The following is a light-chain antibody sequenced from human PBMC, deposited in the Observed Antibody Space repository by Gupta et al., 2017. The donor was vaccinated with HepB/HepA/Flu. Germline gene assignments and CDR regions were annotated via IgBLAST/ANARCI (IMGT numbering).Light chain of an antibody. Sequence: QSALTQPASVSGSPGQSITISCTGTSGDVGAYNMVSWYQQHPGKAPKLLMFDVSVRPSGVPTRFSGSKSANTASLTISGLQVEDEADFYCASFRSTNTWVFGGGTKLTVL. J-gene: IGLJ3*02. CDR1: SGDVGAYNM. CDR2: DVS. V-gene: IGLV2-14*03. CDR3: ASFRSTNTWV.